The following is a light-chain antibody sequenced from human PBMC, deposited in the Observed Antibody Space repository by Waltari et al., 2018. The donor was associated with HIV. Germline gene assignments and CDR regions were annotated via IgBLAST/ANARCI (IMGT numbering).Light chain of an antibody. V-gene: IGLV2-23*02. J-gene: IGLJ3*02. CDR3: CSYAGSSTLV. Sequence: QSALTQPASVSGSPGQSSTISCTGPSSDVGRYYLVSWYQQHPGKAPKLMIYEVNKRPSGVSNRFSGSKSGNTASLTISGLQAEDEADFYCCSYAGSSTLVFGGGTKLTVL. CDR2: EVN. CDR1: SSDVGRYYL.